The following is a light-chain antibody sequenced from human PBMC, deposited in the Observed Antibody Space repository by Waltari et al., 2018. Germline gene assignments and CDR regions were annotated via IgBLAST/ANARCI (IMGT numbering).Light chain of an antibody. Sequence: QSVLTQPRSVSAAPGQQVTISCSGSNSNIGSSYVTWYQQVPGTAPKLLIYDNNKRPSGVSDRFSGSKSGTSASLAITGLQTGDEADYYCGAWDSSLSAWVFGGGTRLTVL. CDR3: GAWDSSLSAWV. CDR1: NSNIGSSY. V-gene: IGLV1-51*01. CDR2: DNN. J-gene: IGLJ2*01.